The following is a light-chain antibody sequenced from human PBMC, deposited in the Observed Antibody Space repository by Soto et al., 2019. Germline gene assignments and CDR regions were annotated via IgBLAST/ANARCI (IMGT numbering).Light chain of an antibody. CDR3: QQANSFPRT. Sequence: DIQMTQSPSSVSASVGDRVTITCRASQGISSRLAWYQQKPGKAPNLLIYAASNLQGGVPARFSGSGSETDFNLTIGSLQPEDFATYYCQQANSFPRTFGGGTKVAIK. J-gene: IGKJ4*01. CDR1: QGISSR. CDR2: AAS. V-gene: IGKV1-12*01.